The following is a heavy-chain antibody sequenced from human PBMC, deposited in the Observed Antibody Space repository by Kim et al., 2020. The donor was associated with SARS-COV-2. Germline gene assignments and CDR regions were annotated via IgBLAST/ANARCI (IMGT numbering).Heavy chain of an antibody. J-gene: IGHJ4*02. Sequence: DGIDKYYVDSVKGRFTISRDNAKNSQYLQMNSLRAEDTAVYYCARGSAFSYWGQGTLVTVSS. CDR3: ARGSAFSY. CDR2: DGIDK. D-gene: IGHD2-15*01. V-gene: IGHV3-7*01.